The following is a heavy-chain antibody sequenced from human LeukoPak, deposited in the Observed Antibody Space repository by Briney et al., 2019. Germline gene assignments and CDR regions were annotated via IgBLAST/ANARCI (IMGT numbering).Heavy chain of an antibody. D-gene: IGHD4-23*01. V-gene: IGHV4-59*01. CDR2: IYYSGST. CDR3: ARDLGGGIDY. J-gene: IGHJ4*02. CDR1: GGSISSYY. Sequence: PSETLSLTCTVSGGSISSYYWSWIRQPPGKGLGWIGYIYYSGSTNYNPSLKSRVTISVDTSKNQFSLKLSSVTAADTAVYYCARDLGGGIDYGGQGTLVTVSS.